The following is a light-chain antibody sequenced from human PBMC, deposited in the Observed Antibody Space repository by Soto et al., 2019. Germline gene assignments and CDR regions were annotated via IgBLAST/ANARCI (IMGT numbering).Light chain of an antibody. V-gene: IGLV1-47*01. J-gene: IGLJ2*01. CDR3: AAWDDSLGGHVV. CDR2: RNN. CDR1: SSNIGSNY. Sequence: QLVLTQPPSASGTPGQRVTISCSGSSSNIGSNYVYWYQQLPGTAPKLLIYRNNQRPSGVPDRFSGSKSGTSASLAISGLRSEDEADYYCAAWDDSLGGHVVFRGGTKLTVL.